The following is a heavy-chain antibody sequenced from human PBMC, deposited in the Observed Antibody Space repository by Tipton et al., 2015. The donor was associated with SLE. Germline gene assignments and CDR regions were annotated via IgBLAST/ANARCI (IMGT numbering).Heavy chain of an antibody. D-gene: IGHD4/OR15-4a*01. J-gene: IGHJ4*02. Sequence: TLSLTCAVYGGSFCSYYWSWIRQPPGKGLEWIGEINHSGSTNYNPSLKSRVTISLDTSKSQFSLKLTSVTAADSAVYYCARDRVLFDFWGQGTLVTVSS. CDR2: INHSGST. CDR3: ARDRVLFDF. V-gene: IGHV4-34*01. CDR1: GGSFCSYY.